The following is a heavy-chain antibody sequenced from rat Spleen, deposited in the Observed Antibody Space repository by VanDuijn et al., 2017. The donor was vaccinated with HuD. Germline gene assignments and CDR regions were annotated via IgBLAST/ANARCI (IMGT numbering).Heavy chain of an antibody. V-gene: IGHV5-25*01. J-gene: IGHJ3*01. CDR2: ISYDGTAT. CDR1: GLSFSNYD. CDR3: ATGPRILRIDWFTY. D-gene: IGHD1-6*01. Sequence: EVQLVESGGGLVQPGRSMKLSCAASGLSFSNYDMAWVRQAPTKGLEWVASISYDGTATYYRDSVKGRFTVSRDNAKSTLYLQMDSLASEDTATYYCATGPRILRIDWFTYWGQGTLVTVSS.